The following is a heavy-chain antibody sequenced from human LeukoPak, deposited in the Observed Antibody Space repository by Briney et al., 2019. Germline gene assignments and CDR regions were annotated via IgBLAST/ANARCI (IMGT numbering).Heavy chain of an antibody. Sequence: SETLSLTCTVSGGSISSYYWSWIRQPPGKGLEWIGYIYYSGSTNYNPSLKSRVTISVDTSKNQFSLKLSSVTAADTAVYYCARWRCSSTSCYDYWGQGTLVTVSS. V-gene: IGHV4-59*12. J-gene: IGHJ4*02. CDR1: GGSISSYY. D-gene: IGHD2-2*01. CDR3: ARWRCSSTSCYDY. CDR2: IYYSGST.